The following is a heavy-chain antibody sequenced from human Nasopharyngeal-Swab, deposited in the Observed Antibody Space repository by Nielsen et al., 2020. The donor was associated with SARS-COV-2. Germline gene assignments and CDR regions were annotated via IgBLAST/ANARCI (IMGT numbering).Heavy chain of an antibody. D-gene: IGHD2/OR15-2a*01. CDR2: IDPIDSHT. V-gene: IGHV5-10-1*01. CDR3: ARQGTFMDV. J-gene: IGHJ6*03. Sequence: VRQMPGKGLEWMGRIDPIDSHTNYRPSFEGHVTMSVDKYSSTAYSQWSSLKASDTAIYYCARQGTFMDVWGTGTTVTVSS.